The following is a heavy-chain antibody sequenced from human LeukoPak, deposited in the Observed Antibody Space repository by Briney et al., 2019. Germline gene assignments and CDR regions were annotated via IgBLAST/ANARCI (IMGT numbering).Heavy chain of an antibody. D-gene: IGHD6-19*01. Sequence: SETLSLTCTVSGGSIGSYYWSWIRQPPGKGLEWIGYIYYSGSTNYNPSLKSRVTISVDTSKNQFSLKLSSVTAADTAVYYCARGWYGWYFDLWGRGTLVTVSS. V-gene: IGHV4-59*01. CDR2: IYYSGST. J-gene: IGHJ2*01. CDR3: ARGWYGWYFDL. CDR1: GGSIGSYY.